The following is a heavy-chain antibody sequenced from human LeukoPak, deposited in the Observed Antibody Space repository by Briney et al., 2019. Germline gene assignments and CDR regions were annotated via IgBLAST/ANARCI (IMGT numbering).Heavy chain of an antibody. CDR1: GGSISNSSYY. CDR2: IYYSGNP. J-gene: IGHJ4*02. V-gene: IGHV4-39*01. Sequence: SETLSLTCTVSGGSISNSSYYWAWIRHPPGKGLEWIGSIYYSGNPFYNPSLKSRVTILVDTSNNQFSLEVDSVTAADTAMYYCASQLDTTGYYTGFIDSWGQGALVTVSS. D-gene: IGHD3/OR15-3a*01. CDR3: ASQLDTTGYYTGFIDS.